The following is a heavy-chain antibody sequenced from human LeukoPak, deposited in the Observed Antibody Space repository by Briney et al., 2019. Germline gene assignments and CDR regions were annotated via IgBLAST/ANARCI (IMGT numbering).Heavy chain of an antibody. V-gene: IGHV3-7*03. Sequence: GGSLRLSCAASGFTFGDTWMNWVRQVPGQGLEWVANIKKDGSEKFYVASVKGRFTISRDNGKSSLYLQMNSLRAEDTALYYCATSYDMGWLIGYWGQGTLVTVSS. CDR1: GFTFGDTW. CDR3: ATSYDMGWLIGY. J-gene: IGHJ4*02. D-gene: IGHD3/OR15-3a*01. CDR2: IKKDGSEK.